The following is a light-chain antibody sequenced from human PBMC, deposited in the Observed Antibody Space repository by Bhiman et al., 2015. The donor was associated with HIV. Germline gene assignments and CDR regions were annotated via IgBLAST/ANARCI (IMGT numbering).Light chain of an antibody. CDR1: SSDIGGFNY. J-gene: IGLJ3*02. V-gene: IGLV2-14*03. CDR2: DVT. Sequence: QSALTQPASVSGSPGQSITISCTGTSSDIGGFNYVSWYQQYPGKAPKLIIYDVTKRPSGVSDRFSGSKSGNTASLTISGLQAEDEANYYCCSYAGISTWVFGGGTKVTVL. CDR3: CSYAGISTWV.